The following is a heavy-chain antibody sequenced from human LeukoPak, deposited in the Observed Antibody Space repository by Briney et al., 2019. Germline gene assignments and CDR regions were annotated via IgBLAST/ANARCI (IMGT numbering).Heavy chain of an antibody. D-gene: IGHD6-6*01. J-gene: IGHJ6*03. V-gene: IGHV1-2*02. Sequence: VASVKVSCKASGYTFTGYYMHWVRQAPGQGLEWMGWINPNSGGTNYAQKFQGRVTMTRDTSISTAYMELSRLRSDDTAVYYCARDGGDSGIAARTYYYYYMDVWGKGTTVTVSS. CDR3: ARDGGDSGIAARTYYYYYMDV. CDR1: GYTFTGYY. CDR2: INPNSGGT.